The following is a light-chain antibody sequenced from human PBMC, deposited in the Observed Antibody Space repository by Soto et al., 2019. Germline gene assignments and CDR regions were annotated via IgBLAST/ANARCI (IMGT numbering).Light chain of an antibody. CDR3: QQRSRWPIT. J-gene: IGKJ5*01. CDR2: DAS. V-gene: IGKV3-11*01. CDR1: QSIDSY. Sequence: EIVLTQLPATLSLSPGDTATLSCRASQSIDSYLAWYQQKPGQAPRLLIHDASDRATGIAARFSGSGSGTDFTLTIFSLEPEDFAVYYCQQRSRWPITFGQGTRLEIK.